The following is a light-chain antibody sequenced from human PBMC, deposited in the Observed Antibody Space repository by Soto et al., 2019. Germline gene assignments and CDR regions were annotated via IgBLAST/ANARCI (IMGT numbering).Light chain of an antibody. CDR1: SINVGKYNL. CDR3: CSYAHGNIPVV. Sequence: QSALTQPASVSGSPGQSVTISCTGTSINVGKYNLVSWYQQHPGKAPTLIIYEVTQRPSGVSSRFSGSKSGNTASLTISGLQAEDEADYHSCSYAHGNIPVVFGGGTKVTAL. V-gene: IGLV2-23*02. J-gene: IGLJ2*01. CDR2: EVT.